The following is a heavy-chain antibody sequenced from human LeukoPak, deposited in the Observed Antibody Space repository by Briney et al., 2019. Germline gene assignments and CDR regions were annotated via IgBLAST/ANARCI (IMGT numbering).Heavy chain of an antibody. CDR1: GFTFSSYA. Sequence: GGSLRLSCAASGFTFSSYAMHWVRRAPGKGLEWVAVISYDGSNKYYADSVKGRFTISRDNSKNTLYLQMNSLRAEDTAVYYCASVEVSGYFDYWGQGTLVTVSS. CDR2: ISYDGSNK. J-gene: IGHJ4*02. D-gene: IGHD3-10*01. CDR3: ASVEVSGYFDY. V-gene: IGHV3-30*04.